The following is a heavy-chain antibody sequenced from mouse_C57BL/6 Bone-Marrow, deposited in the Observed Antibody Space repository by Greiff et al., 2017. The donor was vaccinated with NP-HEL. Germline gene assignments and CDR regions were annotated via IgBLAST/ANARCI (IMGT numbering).Heavy chain of an antibody. D-gene: IGHD1-1*01. CDR2: LRLKSDNYAT. J-gene: IGHJ2*01. CDR1: GFTFSNYW. V-gene: IGHV6-3*01. Sequence: EVKVEESGGGLVQPGGSMKLSCVASGFTFSNYWMTWVRQSPEKGLEWVAQLRLKSDNYATHYAESVKGRFTISRDDSKSSVYLQMNNLRAEDTGIYYCTKHPYYYSSSRYYFDYWGQGTTLTVSS. CDR3: TKHPYYYSSSRYYFDY.